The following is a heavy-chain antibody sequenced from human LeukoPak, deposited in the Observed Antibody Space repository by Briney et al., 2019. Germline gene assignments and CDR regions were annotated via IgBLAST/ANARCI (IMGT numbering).Heavy chain of an antibody. CDR2: ISASGGDT. CDR3: AKGTLSGGFYFDY. CDR1: GFTFSSYA. V-gene: IGHV3-23*01. J-gene: IGHJ4*02. D-gene: IGHD1-26*01. Sequence: PGGSLRLSCAASGFTFSSYAMSWVRQAPGKGLELVSSISASGGDTLQADSVKGQFTISRDNSKNTLYLQMNSLRAEDTALYYCAKGTLSGGFYFDYWGQGTLVTFSS.